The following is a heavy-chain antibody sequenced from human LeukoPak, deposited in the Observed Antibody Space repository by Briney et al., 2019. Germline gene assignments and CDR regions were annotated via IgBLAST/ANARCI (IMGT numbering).Heavy chain of an antibody. V-gene: IGHV3-20*04. CDR1: GFTFDDYA. Sequence: PGRSLRLSCAASGFTFDDYAMHWVRQAPGKGLEWVSGINWNGGSTGYADSVKGRFTISRDNAKNSLYLQMNSLRAEDTASYYCARDLSITIFGVVINWGQGTLVTVSS. D-gene: IGHD3-3*01. CDR2: INWNGGST. J-gene: IGHJ4*02. CDR3: ARDLSITIFGVVIN.